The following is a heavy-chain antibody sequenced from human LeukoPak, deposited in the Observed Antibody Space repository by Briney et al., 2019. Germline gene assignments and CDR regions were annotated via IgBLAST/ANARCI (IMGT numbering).Heavy chain of an antibody. D-gene: IGHD3-22*01. V-gene: IGHV3-66*01. J-gene: IGHJ4*02. CDR1: GFTVSSNY. CDR2: IYSGGNT. Sequence: GGSLRLSCAASGFTVSSNYMNWVHQAPGKGLEWVSVIYSGGNTYHADSVKGRFTISRDSSKNTVYLQMNSLRAEDTAVYYCARAPFSPYHYDPQRPKGYFDYWGQGTLVTVSS. CDR3: ARAPFSPYHYDPQRPKGYFDY.